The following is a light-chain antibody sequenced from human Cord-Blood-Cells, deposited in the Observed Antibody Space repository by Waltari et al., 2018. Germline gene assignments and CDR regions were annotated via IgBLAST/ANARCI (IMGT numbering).Light chain of an antibody. V-gene: IGKV1-5*01. Sequence: DIQMTQSPSTLSASVGDRVTITCRASQSISSWLAWYQQKPGKAPNLLIYDASSLESGVPSRFSGSGSGTEFTLTISNLQPDDFATYYCQQYNSYWTFGQGTKVEIK. J-gene: IGKJ1*01. CDR3: QQYNSYWT. CDR1: QSISSW. CDR2: DAS.